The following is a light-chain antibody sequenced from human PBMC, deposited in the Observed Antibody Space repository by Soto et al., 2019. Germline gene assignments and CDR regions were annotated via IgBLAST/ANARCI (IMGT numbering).Light chain of an antibody. J-gene: IGKJ1*01. CDR2: DAS. CDR3: QHYGSSRT. Sequence: DIVLTQSPGTLSLSPGERATLSCRASQSVSSFYLAWYQQNPGQAPRLLIYDASTRATVIPDRFSGSGSGTDFTLTISRLEPEDFAVYYCQHYGSSRTFGQGTKVEIK. V-gene: IGKV3-20*01. CDR1: QSVSSFY.